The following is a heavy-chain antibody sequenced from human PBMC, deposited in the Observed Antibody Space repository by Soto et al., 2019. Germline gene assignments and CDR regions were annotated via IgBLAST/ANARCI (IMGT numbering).Heavy chain of an antibody. J-gene: IGHJ6*02. CDR1: GGTFSSYA. Sequence: QVQLVQSGAEVKKPGSSVKVSCKASGGTFSSYAISWVRQAPGQGLEWMGGIIPISGTANYAQKFQGRGTITADESTSTAYMELSSLRSEDTAVYYCARSQGSSTSLEIYDYYYYGMDVWGQGTTVTVSS. V-gene: IGHV1-69*01. D-gene: IGHD2-2*01. CDR3: ARSQGSSTSLEIYDYYYYGMDV. CDR2: IIPISGTA.